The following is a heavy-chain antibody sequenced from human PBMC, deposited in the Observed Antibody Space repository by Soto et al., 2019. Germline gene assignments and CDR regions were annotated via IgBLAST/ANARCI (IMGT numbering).Heavy chain of an antibody. V-gene: IGHV1-3*01. Sequence: ASVKVSCKASGYTFTTYAMHWVRQAPGQRLEWMGWINAGNGNTKYSQKFQGRVTITRDTSASTAYMELSSLRSEDTAVYYCAWGYSGSHYICGCWGRGSLVTVSS. CDR1: GYTFTTYA. J-gene: IGHJ4*01. D-gene: IGHD1-26*01. CDR2: INAGNGNT. CDR3: AWGYSGSHYICGC.